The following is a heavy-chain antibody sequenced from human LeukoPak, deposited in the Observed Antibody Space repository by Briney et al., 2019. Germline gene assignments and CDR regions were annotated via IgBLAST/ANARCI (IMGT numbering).Heavy chain of an antibody. CDR3: ARQGGYSSSPDF. CDR2: IYYSGSI. Sequence: PSETLSLTCTVSGGSISHYYWNWIRQPPGKGLEWIGYIYYSGSINYNPSLKSRVTISVDTSKNQFSLKLSSVTAADTAVYYCARQGGYSSSPDFWGQGTRVTVSS. V-gene: IGHV4-59*08. J-gene: IGHJ4*02. D-gene: IGHD6-13*01. CDR1: GGSISHYY.